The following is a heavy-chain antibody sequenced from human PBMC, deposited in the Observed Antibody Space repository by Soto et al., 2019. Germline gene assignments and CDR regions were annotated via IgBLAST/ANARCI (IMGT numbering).Heavy chain of an antibody. CDR3: AKGPTIFGVVITYSYYYGMDV. Sequence: EVQLLESGGGLVQPGGSLRLSCAASGFTFSSSATSWVRQAPGKGLEWVSGISASGGSAYYADSVKGRFAISRDNSKNTLYLQMHSLRAEDTAVYSCAKGPTIFGVVITYSYYYGMDVWGQGTTVTVSS. CDR2: ISASGGSA. J-gene: IGHJ6*02. CDR1: GFTFSSSA. V-gene: IGHV3-23*01. D-gene: IGHD3-3*01.